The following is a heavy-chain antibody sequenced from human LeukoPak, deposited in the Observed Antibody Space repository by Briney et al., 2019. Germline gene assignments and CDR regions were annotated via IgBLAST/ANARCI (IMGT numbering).Heavy chain of an antibody. CDR2: ISYDGSNK. V-gene: IGHV3-30*18. CDR3: AKKRALGEVECSSSYFDY. D-gene: IGHD6-6*01. J-gene: IGHJ4*02. Sequence: PGRSLKLSCAASGFTFSSYGMHWVRQAPGKGLEWVAVISYDGSNKYYADSVKGRFTISRDNSKNTLYLQMNSLRAEETAVYYCAKKRALGEVECSSSYFDYWGQGTLVTVSS. CDR1: GFTFSSYG.